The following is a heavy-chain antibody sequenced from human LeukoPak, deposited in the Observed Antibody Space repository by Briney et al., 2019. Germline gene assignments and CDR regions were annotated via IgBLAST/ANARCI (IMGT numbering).Heavy chain of an antibody. D-gene: IGHD3-10*01. Sequence: GEPLTISCQGSGYSFSDSWIAWVRQMPGKSLEWMGIIFPDDSKTRYSPSFQGHVTISADKSYNTACLQWSSLKASDTAMYYWARPVGRGSTISSGVDPWGQGTLGTVSS. CDR3: ARPVGRGSTISSGVDP. J-gene: IGHJ5*02. V-gene: IGHV5-51*01. CDR2: IFPDDSKT. CDR1: GYSFSDSW.